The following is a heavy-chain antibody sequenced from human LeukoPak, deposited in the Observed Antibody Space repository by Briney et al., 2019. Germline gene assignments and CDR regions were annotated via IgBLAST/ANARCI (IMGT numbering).Heavy chain of an antibody. CDR1: GDSISGSTYY. CDR2: IYYSGST. J-gene: IGHJ1*01. D-gene: IGHD3-22*01. V-gene: IGHV4-39*01. CDR3: ASAGYYYDSSGYYYA. Sequence: SETLSLTCTVSGDSISGSTYYWGWIRQPPGKGLEWVGIIYYSGSTYYNPSLKSRVTISVDTSKNQFSLKLSSVTAADTAVYYCASAGYYYDSSGYYYAGGQGTLVTVSS.